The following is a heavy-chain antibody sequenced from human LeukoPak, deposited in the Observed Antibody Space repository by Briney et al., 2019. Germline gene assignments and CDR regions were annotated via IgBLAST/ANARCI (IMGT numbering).Heavy chain of an antibody. CDR2: ISSSSSYI. CDR3: ARAANCGGDCYPDY. V-gene: IGHV3-21*01. D-gene: IGHD2-21*02. J-gene: IGHJ4*02. Sequence: PGGSLRLSCAASGFTFSSYSMNWVRQAPGKGLEWVSSISSSSSYIYYADSVKGRFTISRDNAKNSLYLQMNSLRAEDTAVYYCARAANCGGDCYPDYWGQGTLVTVSS. CDR1: GFTFSSYS.